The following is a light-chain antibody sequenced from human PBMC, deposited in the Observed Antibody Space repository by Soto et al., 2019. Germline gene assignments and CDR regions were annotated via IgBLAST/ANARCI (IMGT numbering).Light chain of an antibody. CDR3: QHYDSFRT. CDR2: GAS. J-gene: IGKJ1*01. V-gene: IGKV3-20*01. Sequence: DIVLTQSPGTLSLSPGESATLSCRASQSVDSTYIAWYQQNPGQAPRLLIFGASGRATGIPDRFSGSGSGTDFTLTISRLDPEDFAVYYCQHYDSFRTFGQGTKVEI. CDR1: QSVDSTY.